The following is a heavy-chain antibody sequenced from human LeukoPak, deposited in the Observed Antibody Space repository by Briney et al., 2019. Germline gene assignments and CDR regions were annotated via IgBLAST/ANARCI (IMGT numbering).Heavy chain of an antibody. CDR3: AKAPPSGFDY. Sequence: GGSLRLSCAASGFIFSSYAMSWVRQAPGKGLEWVSAMSGSGGSTYYADSVKRRLTISRDNSKNTLYLQMNSLRAEDTAVYYCAKAPPSGFDYWGQGTLVTVSS. CDR2: MSGSGGST. J-gene: IGHJ4*02. V-gene: IGHV3-23*01. D-gene: IGHD6-25*01. CDR1: GFIFSSYA.